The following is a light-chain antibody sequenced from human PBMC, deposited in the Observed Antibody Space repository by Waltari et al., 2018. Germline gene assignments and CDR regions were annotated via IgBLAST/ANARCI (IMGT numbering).Light chain of an antibody. Sequence: DIVMTPSPDSLAVSLGERATINCKSRQSVLYNSNHNNCLCWYQQKPGQPPKLLIYWASTRESGVPDRFSGSGSGTDFTLTISSLQAEDVAVYYCHQYSSSPPTFGGGTKVEIK. CDR2: WAS. J-gene: IGKJ4*01. CDR3: HQYSSSPPT. V-gene: IGKV4-1*01. CDR1: QSVLYNSNHNNC.